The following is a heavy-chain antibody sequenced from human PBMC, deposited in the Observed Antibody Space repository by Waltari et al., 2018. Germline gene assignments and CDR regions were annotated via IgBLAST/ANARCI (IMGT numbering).Heavy chain of an antibody. D-gene: IGHD6-13*01. J-gene: IGHJ4*02. CDR3: ARCGSSSWYYDY. CDR2: IYTSGST. CDR1: GGSISSYY. Sequence: QVQLQESGPGLVKPSETLSLPCPVSGGSISSYYWSWIRQPAGKGLELIGRIYTSGSTNYNPSLKSRVTMSVDTSKNQFSLKLSSVTAADTAVYYCARCGSSSWYYDYWGQGTLVTVSS. V-gene: IGHV4-4*07.